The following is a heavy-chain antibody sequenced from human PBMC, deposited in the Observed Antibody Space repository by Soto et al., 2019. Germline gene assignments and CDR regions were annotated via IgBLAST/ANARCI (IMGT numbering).Heavy chain of an antibody. J-gene: IGHJ6*02. CDR1: GGTINNYG. CDR2: IIPIFGTA. Sequence: ASMQVSCTPAGGTINNYGISWVGQAPGQGLEWMGGIIPIFGTANYAQKFQGRVTISADKSTSTVYMELSSLRSEDTAVYYCARALYSNYNYYYYGMDVWGQATTVTVSS. D-gene: IGHD4-4*01. V-gene: IGHV1-69*06. CDR3: ARALYSNYNYYYYGMDV.